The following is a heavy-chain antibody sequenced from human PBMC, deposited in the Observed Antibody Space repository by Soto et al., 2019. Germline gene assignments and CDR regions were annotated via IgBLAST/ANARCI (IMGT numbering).Heavy chain of an antibody. CDR3: AKEQGYSNWGYFDY. V-gene: IGHV3-30*18. J-gene: IGHJ4*02. Sequence: QVQLVESGGGVVQPGRSLRLSCAASGFTFSSYGMHWVRQAPGKVLEWVAVISYDGSNKYYADYVKDRFTISRDKSKNTLYRQMNSLRAEDTAVDYCAKEQGYSNWGYFDYWGQGTLVTVSS. CDR2: ISYDGSNK. CDR1: GFTFSSYG. D-gene: IGHD4-4*01.